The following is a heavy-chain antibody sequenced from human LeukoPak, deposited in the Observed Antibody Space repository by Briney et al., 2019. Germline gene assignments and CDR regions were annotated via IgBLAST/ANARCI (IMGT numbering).Heavy chain of an antibody. CDR2: INPNSGGT. D-gene: IGHD3-22*01. Sequence: ASVKVSCKASGYTFTDYYMHWVRLAPGPGLEWMGWINPNSGGTNYAQKFQGRVTMTRDTSISTAYMELSRLRSDDTAVYYCARELNYDSSGYYFDYWGQGTLVTVSS. CDR3: ARELNYDSSGYYFDY. V-gene: IGHV1-2*02. CDR1: GYTFTDYY. J-gene: IGHJ4*02.